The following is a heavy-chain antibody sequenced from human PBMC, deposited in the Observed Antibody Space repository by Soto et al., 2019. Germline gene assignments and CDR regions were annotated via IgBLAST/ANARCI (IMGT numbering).Heavy chain of an antibody. D-gene: IGHD3-10*01. V-gene: IGHV3-49*03. CDR3: TRSGFDYYYGSGSYYSEIDY. CDR2: IRSKAYGGTT. CDR1: GFTFGDYA. J-gene: IGHJ4*02. Sequence: GGSLRLSCTASGFTFGDYAMSWFRQAPGKGLEWVGFIRSKAYGGTTEYAASVKGRFTISRDDSKSIAYLQMNSLKTEDTAVYYCTRSGFDYYYGSGSYYSEIDYWGQGTLVTVSS.